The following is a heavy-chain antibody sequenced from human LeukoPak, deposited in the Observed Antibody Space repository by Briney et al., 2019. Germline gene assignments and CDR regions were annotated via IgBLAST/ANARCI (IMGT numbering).Heavy chain of an antibody. CDR2: ISGSGGST. CDR1: GFTFSSYA. V-gene: IGHV3-23*01. J-gene: IGHJ4*02. CDR3: ARDRSYTVLRHYFDY. D-gene: IGHD3-16*02. Sequence: PGGSLRLSCAASGFTFSSYAMSWVRQAPGKGLEWVSAISGSGGSTYYAGSVKGRFTISRDNSKNTLYLQMNSLRAEDTAVYYCARDRSYTVLRHYFDYWGQGTLVTVSS.